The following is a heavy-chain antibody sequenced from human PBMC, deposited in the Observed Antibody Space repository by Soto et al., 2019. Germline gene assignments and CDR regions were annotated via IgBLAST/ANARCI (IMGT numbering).Heavy chain of an antibody. CDR1: GFTFSSYG. J-gene: IGHJ6*02. V-gene: IGHV3-33*01. CDR2: IWYDGSNK. D-gene: IGHD3-10*01. Sequence: WSLRLSCAASGFTFSSYGMHWVRQAPGKXLEWVAVIWYDGSNKYYAESVKGRFTISRDNSKNTLYLQMNSLRAEDTAVYYCARAAYYYGSGSYYYYSYYGMDVWGQGTTVTVSS. CDR3: ARAAYYYGSGSYYYYSYYGMDV.